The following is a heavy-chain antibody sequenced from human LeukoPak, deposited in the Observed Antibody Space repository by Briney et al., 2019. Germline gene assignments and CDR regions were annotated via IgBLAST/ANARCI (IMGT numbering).Heavy chain of an antibody. Sequence: SETLSLTCTVSGGSISSYYWSWIRKPPGKGLEWIGHIYYSGTTNYNSSLKTRVTISVDTSKNQFSLNLTSATAADTAVYYCAREFSWSGFFDYWGQGILVTVSS. CDR2: IYYSGTT. CDR1: GGSISSYY. J-gene: IGHJ4*02. D-gene: IGHD3-3*01. CDR3: AREFSWSGFFDY. V-gene: IGHV4-59*01.